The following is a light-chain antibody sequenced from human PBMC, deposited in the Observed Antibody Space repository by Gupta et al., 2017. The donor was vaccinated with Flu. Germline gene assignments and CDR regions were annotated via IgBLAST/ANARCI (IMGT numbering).Light chain of an antibody. J-gene: IGKJ4*01. V-gene: IGKV1-39*01. CDR1: QTISTH. CDR3: QRSDRTPLT. Sequence: DIQMTQSPSSLSAVVGDRVTITCRASQTISTHLNWYQQKPGKAPKLLLYNVFNLQSGVPSRFSGGGSGTDFTLSITRLQPEDFATYICQRSDRTPLTCGVGTKVDIK. CDR2: NVF.